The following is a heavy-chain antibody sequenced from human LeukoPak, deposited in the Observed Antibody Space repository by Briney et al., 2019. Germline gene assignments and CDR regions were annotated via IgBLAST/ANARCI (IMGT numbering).Heavy chain of an antibody. V-gene: IGHV1-18*01. CDR2: ISAYNGNT. CDR3: ARDSADCSDGTCYSAEYFQH. D-gene: IGHD2-15*01. J-gene: IGHJ1*01. CDR1: GYTFTSYG. Sequence: ASVKVSCKASGYTFTSYGISWVRQAPGQGLEWMGWISAYNGNTNYAQKLQGRVTMTTDTSTSTAYMELRSLRSDDTAVYYCARDSADCSDGTCYSAEYFQHWGQGTLVTVSS.